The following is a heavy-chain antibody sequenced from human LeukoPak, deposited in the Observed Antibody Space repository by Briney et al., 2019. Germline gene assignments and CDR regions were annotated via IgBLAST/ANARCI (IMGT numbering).Heavy chain of an antibody. Sequence: SETLSLSCTVSGGSISNYYWSWIRQPPGKGLEWVAYIYYSGSTNYNPSLKSRVTISVDTSKNQFSLKLSSVTAADTAVYYCARGRLGELSLFDYWGRGALVTVSS. CDR1: GGSISNYY. V-gene: IGHV4-59*08. CDR3: ARGRLGELSLFDY. D-gene: IGHD3-16*02. J-gene: IGHJ4*02. CDR2: IYYSGST.